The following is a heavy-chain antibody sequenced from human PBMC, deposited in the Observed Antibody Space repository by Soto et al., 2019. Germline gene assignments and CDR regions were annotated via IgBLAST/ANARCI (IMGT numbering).Heavy chain of an antibody. CDR3: ATELIAKYGMDV. CDR1: GFTVSGNY. D-gene: IGHD2-21*01. V-gene: IGHV3-53*01. CDR2: IYTDDNI. J-gene: IGHJ6*02. Sequence: EVQLVESGGGLVQPGGSLRLSCAASGFTVSGNYVTWVRQAPGKGLEWVSVIYTDDNIYYADSVTGRFIISRDNSKNTFYLQMNRLRVEDTAVYYGATELIAKYGMDVWGQGTTVTVSS.